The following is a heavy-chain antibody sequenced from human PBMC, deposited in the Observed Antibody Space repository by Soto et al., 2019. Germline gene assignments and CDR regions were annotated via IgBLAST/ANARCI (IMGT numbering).Heavy chain of an antibody. J-gene: IGHJ4*02. CDR1: GGSISSSSYY. CDR3: ARLRRNRFDY. CDR2: IYYSGST. Sequence: SEILSLTCTVSGGSISSSSYYWGWIRQPPGKGLEWIGSIYYSGSTYYNPSLKSRVTISVDTSKNQFSLKLSCVTAADTAVYYCARLRRNRFDYWGQGTLVPVSS. V-gene: IGHV4-39*01.